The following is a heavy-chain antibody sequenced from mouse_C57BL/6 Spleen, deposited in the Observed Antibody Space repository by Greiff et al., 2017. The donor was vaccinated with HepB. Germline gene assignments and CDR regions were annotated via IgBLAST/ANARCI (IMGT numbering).Heavy chain of an antibody. D-gene: IGHD3-3*01. CDR2: ISDGGSYT. CDR1: GFTFSSYA. J-gene: IGHJ4*01. Sequence: EVQLVESGGGLVKPGGSLKLSCAASGFTFSSYAMSWVRQTPEKRLEWVATISDGGSYTYYPDNVKGRFTISRDNAKNNLYLQMSHLKSEDTAMYYCARGGPISYAMDYWGQGTSVTVSS. V-gene: IGHV5-4*01. CDR3: ARGGPISYAMDY.